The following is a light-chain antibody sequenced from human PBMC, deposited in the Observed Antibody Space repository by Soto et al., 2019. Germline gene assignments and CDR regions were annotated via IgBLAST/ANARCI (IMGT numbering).Light chain of an antibody. CDR2: DAS. J-gene: IGKJ5*01. V-gene: IGKV1-5*01. CDR3: QQYNMYPYT. Sequence: DILMTQSPSTLSASVGDRVTITCRASQSASTWLAWYQQKPGKAPKLLIYDASILQGGVPLRFSGSGSGTEFTLTINSLQSEDFATYYCQQYNMYPYTFGQGTRLEIK. CDR1: QSASTW.